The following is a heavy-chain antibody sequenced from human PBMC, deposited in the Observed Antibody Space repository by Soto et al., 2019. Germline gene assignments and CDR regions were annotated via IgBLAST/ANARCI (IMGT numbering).Heavy chain of an antibody. CDR3: AKSTHVDIVATIPGHAFDI. CDR1: GFTFSSYG. V-gene: IGHV3-30*18. J-gene: IGHJ3*02. D-gene: IGHD5-12*01. CDR2: ISYDGSNK. Sequence: QVQLVESGGGVVQPGRSLRLSCAASGFTFSSYGMHWVRQAPGKGLEWVAVISYDGSNKYYADSVKGRFTISRDNSKNTLYLQMNSLRAEDTAVYYCAKSTHVDIVATIPGHAFDIWGQGTMVTVSS.